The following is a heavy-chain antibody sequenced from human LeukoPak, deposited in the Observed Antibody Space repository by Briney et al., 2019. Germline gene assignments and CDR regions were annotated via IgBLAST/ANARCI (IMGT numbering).Heavy chain of an antibody. Sequence: ASVKVSCKASGYMFTGYDVHWVRQAPGQGLEWLGWINPTSGGTNYAQKFQGRVTMTRDTSISTAYMELSRLRSDDTAAYYCARAVGIYSDTWGQGTLVTVSS. J-gene: IGHJ4*02. CDR3: ARAVGIYSDT. CDR1: GYMFTGYD. V-gene: IGHV1-2*02. D-gene: IGHD1-26*01. CDR2: INPTSGGT.